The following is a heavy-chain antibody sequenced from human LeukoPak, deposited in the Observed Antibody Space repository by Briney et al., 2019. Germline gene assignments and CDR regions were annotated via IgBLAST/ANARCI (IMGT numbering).Heavy chain of an antibody. V-gene: IGHV3-23*01. Sequence: PGGSLRLSCAASGFTFSSYAMSWVRQAPGKGLEWVSAISGSAGNTYYGDSVKGRFTISRDNSKNTLNLQMNSLRAEDTAVYYCAKGGGYYYDSSGHWDYWGQGTLVTVSS. J-gene: IGHJ4*02. CDR2: ISGSAGNT. CDR3: AKGGGYYYDSSGHWDY. D-gene: IGHD3-22*01. CDR1: GFTFSSYA.